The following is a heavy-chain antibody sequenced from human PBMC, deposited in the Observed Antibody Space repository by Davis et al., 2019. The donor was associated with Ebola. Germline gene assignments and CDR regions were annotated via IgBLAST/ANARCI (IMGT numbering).Heavy chain of an antibody. CDR3: ARLSPYYDFWSPQTTAGAFDI. CDR1: GYTFTGYY. J-gene: IGHJ3*02. Sequence: ASVKVSCKASGYTFTGYYMHWVRQAPGQGLEWMGWMNPNSGNTGYAQKFQGRVTMTRNTSISTAYMELSSLRSEDTAVYYCARLSPYYDFWSPQTTAGAFDIWGQGTMVTVSS. D-gene: IGHD3-3*01. CDR2: MNPNSGNT. V-gene: IGHV1-8*02.